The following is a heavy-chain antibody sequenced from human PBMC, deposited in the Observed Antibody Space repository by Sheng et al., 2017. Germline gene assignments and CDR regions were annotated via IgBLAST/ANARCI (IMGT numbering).Heavy chain of an antibody. D-gene: IGHD3-16*02. CDR2: IYTSGST. Sequence: QVQLQESGPGLVKPSQTLSLTCTVSGGSISSGRYYWSWIRQPAGKGLEWIGRIYTSGSTNDNPSLKSRVTISVDTSKNQFSLKLSSVTAADTAVYYCARDTGVWGSYRYGAFDIWGQGTMVTVSS. V-gene: IGHV4-61*02. CDR1: GGSISSGRYY. CDR3: ARDTGVWGSYRYGAFDI. J-gene: IGHJ3*02.